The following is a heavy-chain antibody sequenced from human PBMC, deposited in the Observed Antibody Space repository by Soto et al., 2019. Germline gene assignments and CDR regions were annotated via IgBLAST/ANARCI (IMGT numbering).Heavy chain of an antibody. Sequence: GGSLRLSCAASGFTFSSYAMSWVRQAPGKGLEWVSAISGSGGSTYYADSVKGRFTISRDNSKNTLYLQMNSLRAEDTAVYYCAKDSLEWLLYEGDAFDIWGQGTMVTVSS. CDR1: GFTFSSYA. D-gene: IGHD3-3*01. J-gene: IGHJ3*02. CDR2: ISGSGGST. V-gene: IGHV3-23*01. CDR3: AKDSLEWLLYEGDAFDI.